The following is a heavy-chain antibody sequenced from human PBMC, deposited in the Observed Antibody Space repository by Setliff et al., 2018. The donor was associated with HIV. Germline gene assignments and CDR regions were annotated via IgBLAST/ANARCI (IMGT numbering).Heavy chain of an antibody. CDR1: GGSISSHY. D-gene: IGHD6-13*01. J-gene: IGHJ5*02. V-gene: IGHV4-59*11. CDR2: IYYSGSP. Sequence: SETLSLTCTVSGGSISSHYWSWIRQPPGRGLEWIGYIYYSGSPNYNPSLKSRVTISVDTSRNQFSLNLTSVTAADTAVYYCARDHIAAPGMGFDPWGRGTLVTVSS. CDR3: ARDHIAAPGMGFDP.